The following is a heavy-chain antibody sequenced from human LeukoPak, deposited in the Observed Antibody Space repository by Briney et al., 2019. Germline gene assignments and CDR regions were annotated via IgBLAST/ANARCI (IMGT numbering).Heavy chain of an antibody. Sequence: SETLSLTFSVSGGSITSSSYYWAWIRQTPERGLEWIGSIYYTGGTYYSPSLKSRVTISVDTSKNQFSLKLSSVTAADTAVYFCARHRLEGDTFDIWGQGTKVTVSS. CDR3: ARHRLEGDTFDI. V-gene: IGHV4-39*01. D-gene: IGHD3-3*01. J-gene: IGHJ3*02. CDR1: GGSITSSSYY. CDR2: IYYTGGT.